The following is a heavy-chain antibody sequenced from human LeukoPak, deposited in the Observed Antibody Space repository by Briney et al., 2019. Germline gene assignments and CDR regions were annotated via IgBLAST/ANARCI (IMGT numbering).Heavy chain of an antibody. D-gene: IGHD1-7*01. CDR2: ISGSGGST. J-gene: IGHJ4*02. V-gene: IGHV3-23*01. CDR1: GFTFSSYA. CDR3: AKGGTDGTTFDY. Sequence: GGSLRLSCAASGFTFSSYAMSWVRQAPGKGLEWVSAISGSGGSTYYADSVKGRFTISRDNSKNTLYLRMNSLRAEDTAVYYCAKGGTDGTTFDYWGQGTPVTVSS.